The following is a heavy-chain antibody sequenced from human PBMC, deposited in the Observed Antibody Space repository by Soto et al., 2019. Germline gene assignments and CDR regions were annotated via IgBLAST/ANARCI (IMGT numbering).Heavy chain of an antibody. CDR2: ISPHNFNT. CDR3: ARDEGGYDILTGYYKAHHFDY. J-gene: IGHJ4*02. Sequence: ASVKVSCKASGYTFTHFYITWVRQAPGQGLEWMGAISPHNFNTNYAQKFRGRVTLTTEKSTNTAYMDLRSLTSDDTAVYYCARDEGGYDILTGYYKAHHFDYCGQGFPVIVSS. V-gene: IGHV1-18*01. D-gene: IGHD3-9*01. CDR1: GYTFTHFY.